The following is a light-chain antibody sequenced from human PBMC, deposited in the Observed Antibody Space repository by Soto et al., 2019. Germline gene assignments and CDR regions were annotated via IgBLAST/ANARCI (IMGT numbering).Light chain of an antibody. J-gene: IGLJ3*02. CDR2: DVS. CDR1: SSDVGGYDF. Sequence: QSVLTQPRSVSGSPGQSVTISCTGTSSDVGGYDFVSWYQQHPGKAPKLMIYDVSKRPSGVPDRFSGSKSANSASLTISGLQAGDEALYYCCSYAGSYNLGVFGGGTKLTVL. V-gene: IGLV2-11*01. CDR3: CSYAGSYNLGV.